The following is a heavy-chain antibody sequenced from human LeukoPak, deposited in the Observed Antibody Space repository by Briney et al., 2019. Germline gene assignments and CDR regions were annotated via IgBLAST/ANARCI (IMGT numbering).Heavy chain of an antibody. D-gene: IGHD3-3*01. CDR3: AKPVYDFWSGYYDY. V-gene: IGHV3-23*01. J-gene: IGHJ4*02. CDR2: ISVSGGRT. CDR1: GFTFSSYA. Sequence: GGSLRLSCAASGFTFSSYAMSWVRQAPGQGLEWVSAISVSGGRTSYEDPVKGRFTIIRENSKNTLYLEMNSLRAEDTAVYYCAKPVYDFWSGYYDYWGQGTLVTVSS.